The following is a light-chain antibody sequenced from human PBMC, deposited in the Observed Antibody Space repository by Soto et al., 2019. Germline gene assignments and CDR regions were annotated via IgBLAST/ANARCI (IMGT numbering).Light chain of an antibody. CDR2: GAS. V-gene: IGKV3-15*01. J-gene: IGKJ1*01. CDR1: QSVSTN. CDR3: QQYSNWPRT. Sequence: EIVMTQSPATLSVSPGERATFSCRASQSVSTNLAWYQQKPGQAPRVLIYGASTRATGIPARFSGSGSGTEFTLTIRGLQSEDLGACFCQQYSNWPRTFAHGPKVEIK.